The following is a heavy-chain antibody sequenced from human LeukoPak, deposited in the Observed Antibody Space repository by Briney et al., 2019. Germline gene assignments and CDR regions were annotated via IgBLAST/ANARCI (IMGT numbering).Heavy chain of an antibody. CDR2: INHSGST. CDR1: GGSISSYY. V-gene: IGHV4-34*01. D-gene: IGHD5-12*01. J-gene: IGHJ4*02. Sequence: PSETLSLTCTVSGGSISSYYWSWIRQPPGKGLEWIGEINHSGSTNYNPSLKSRVTISVDTSKNQFSLKLSSVTAADTAVYYCARGLGQWLRFFNYWGQGTLVTVSS. CDR3: ARGLGQWLRFFNY.